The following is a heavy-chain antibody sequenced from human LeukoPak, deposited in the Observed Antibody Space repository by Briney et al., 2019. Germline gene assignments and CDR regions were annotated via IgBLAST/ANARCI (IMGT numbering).Heavy chain of an antibody. CDR2: IYYSGST. CDR1: GGSISSYY. J-gene: IGHJ4*02. D-gene: IGHD6-13*01. V-gene: IGHV4-59*12. CDR3: AGGPTRSSWSHSSLDY. Sequence: SETLSLTCTVSGGSISSYYWSWIRQPPGKGLEWIGYIYYSGSTNYNPSLKSRVTISVDTSKNQFSLKLSSVTAADTAVYYCAGGPTRSSWSHSSLDYWGQGTLVTVSP.